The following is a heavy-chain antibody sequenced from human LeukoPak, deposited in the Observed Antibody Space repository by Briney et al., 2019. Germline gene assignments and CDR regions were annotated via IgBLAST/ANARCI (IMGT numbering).Heavy chain of an antibody. V-gene: IGHV3-66*01. CDR1: GFTVSSNY. J-gene: IGHJ4*02. D-gene: IGHD6-19*01. Sequence: PGGSLRLSCAASGFTVSSNYMSWVRQAPGKGLESVSVIYSGGSTYYADSVKGRFTISRDNSKNTLHLQMNSLRAEDTAVYYCARDLAVQQWLVGFDYWGQGTLVTVSS. CDR2: IYSGGST. CDR3: ARDLAVQQWLVGFDY.